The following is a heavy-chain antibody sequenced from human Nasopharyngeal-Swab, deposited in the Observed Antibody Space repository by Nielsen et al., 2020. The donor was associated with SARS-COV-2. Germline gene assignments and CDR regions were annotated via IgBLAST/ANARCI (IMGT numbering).Heavy chain of an antibody. CDR3: AREPYYDSSGYYYSDAFDI. V-gene: IGHV1-18*01. CDR2: ISAYNGNT. D-gene: IGHD3-22*01. J-gene: IGHJ3*02. Sequence: VRQMPGKGLEWMGWISAYNGNTNYAQKLQGRVTMTTDTSTSTAYMELRSLRSDDTAVYCCAREPYYDSSGYYYSDAFDIWGQGTMVTVSS.